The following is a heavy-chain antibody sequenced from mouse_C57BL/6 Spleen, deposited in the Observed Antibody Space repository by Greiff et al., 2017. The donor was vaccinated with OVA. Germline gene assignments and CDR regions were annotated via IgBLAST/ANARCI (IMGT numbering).Heavy chain of an antibody. CDR2: ISSGGDYI. V-gene: IGHV5-9-1*02. CDR3: TRTYYGSRNYAMDY. CDR1: GFTFSSYA. J-gene: IGHJ4*01. Sequence: EVKVVESGEGLVKPGGSLKLSCAASGFTFSSYAMSWVRQTPEKRLEWVAYISSGGDYIYYADTVKGRFTISRDNARNTLYLQMSSLKSEDTAMYYCTRTYYGSRNYAMDYWGQGTSVTVSS. D-gene: IGHD1-1*01.